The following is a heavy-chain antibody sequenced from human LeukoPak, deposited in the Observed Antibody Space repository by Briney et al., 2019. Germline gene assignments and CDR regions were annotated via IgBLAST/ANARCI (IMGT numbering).Heavy chain of an antibody. D-gene: IGHD4/OR15-4a*01. CDR1: GFTFSSYG. Sequence: TGGSLRLSCAASGFTFSSYGMHWVRQAPGKGLEWVAVISYDGSNEYYADSVKGRFTVSRDNSKNTVYLQMNNLITEDTAVYYCARSGLSRFDYWGQGTLVTVSS. V-gene: IGHV3-30*03. CDR2: ISYDGSNE. CDR3: ARSGLSRFDY. J-gene: IGHJ4*02.